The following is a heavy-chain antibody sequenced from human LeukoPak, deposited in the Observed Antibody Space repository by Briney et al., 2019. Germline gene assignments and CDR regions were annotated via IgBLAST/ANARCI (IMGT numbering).Heavy chain of an antibody. Sequence: ASVKVSCKASGYTFTSYYIHWVRQAPGQGLEWMGWINPKNGGANYAPRFRGRVTMTRDRSTSAVYMELTRLTSDDTAVYYCATLGGGSGSHYLTYYYYYYMDVWGKGTTVTVSS. CDR1: GYTFTSYY. CDR2: INPKNGGA. CDR3: ATLGGGSGSHYLTYYYYYYMDV. D-gene: IGHD3-10*01. V-gene: IGHV1-2*07. J-gene: IGHJ6*03.